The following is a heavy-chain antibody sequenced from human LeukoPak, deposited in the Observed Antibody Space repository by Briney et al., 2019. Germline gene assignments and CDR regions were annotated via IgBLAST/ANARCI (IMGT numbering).Heavy chain of an antibody. Sequence: ASVTVSYKSSGYTFTVYYMHWVRQAPGQGLEGMGWINPNSGGTNYAQKFQGRVTMTRDTSISTAYMELSRLRSDDTAVYYCAREVEMATQSNPSSYYYYYMDVWGKGTTVTVSS. J-gene: IGHJ6*03. CDR2: INPNSGGT. V-gene: IGHV1-2*02. CDR3: AREVEMATQSNPSSYYYYYMDV. D-gene: IGHD5-24*01. CDR1: GYTFTVYY.